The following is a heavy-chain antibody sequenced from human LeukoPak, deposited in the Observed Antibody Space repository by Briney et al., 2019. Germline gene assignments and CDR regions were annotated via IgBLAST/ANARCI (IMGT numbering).Heavy chain of an antibody. J-gene: IGHJ6*03. D-gene: IGHD5-18*01. CDR1: GFTFSSYS. CDR2: ISSSSSYI. Sequence: GGSLRLSCAASGFTFSSYSMNWVRQAPGKGLEWVSSISSSSSYIYYADSVKGRFTISRDNAKNSLYLQMNSLRAEDTAVYYCARDGVDTAMFMRTYYYYMDVWGKGTTVTVSS. CDR3: ARDGVDTAMFMRTYYYYMDV. V-gene: IGHV3-21*01.